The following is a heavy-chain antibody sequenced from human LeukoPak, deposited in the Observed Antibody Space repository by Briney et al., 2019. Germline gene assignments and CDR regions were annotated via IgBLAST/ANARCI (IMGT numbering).Heavy chain of an antibody. D-gene: IGHD3-22*01. V-gene: IGHV3-43*01. Sequence: GGSLRLSCAASVFTFEDYTMHWVRQAPGKTLEWVSLINWHGTTYYTDSVKGRFTISRDNSKNSLYLQMDTLTSEDTAFYYCVKDLSYESSGSVFDHWGQGTLVTVSS. CDR3: VKDLSYESSGSVFDH. CDR2: INWHGTT. J-gene: IGHJ4*02. CDR1: VFTFEDYT.